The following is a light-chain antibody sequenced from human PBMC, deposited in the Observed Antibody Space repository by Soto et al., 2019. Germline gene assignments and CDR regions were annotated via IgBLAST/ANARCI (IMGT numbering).Light chain of an antibody. V-gene: IGKV3-20*01. Sequence: EIVITQSPATLSVSPGERATLXXXASQTVSNRFLAWYQQKPGQAPRLLIYDASSRATGIPDRFSGGGSGTDFTLTISRLEPEDFAVYYCQQFSSYPLTFGGGTKVDIK. CDR3: QQFSSYPLT. CDR2: DAS. J-gene: IGKJ4*01. CDR1: QTVSNRF.